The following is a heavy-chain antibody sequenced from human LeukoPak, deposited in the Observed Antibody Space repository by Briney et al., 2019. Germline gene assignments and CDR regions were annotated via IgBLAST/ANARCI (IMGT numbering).Heavy chain of an antibody. CDR3: ARGVRVRGGNWFDP. V-gene: IGHV4-30-2*01. CDR1: GGSISSGGYS. D-gene: IGHD3-10*01. Sequence: PSETLSLTCAVSGGSISSGGYSWSWIRQPPGEGLEWIGYIYHSGSTYYNPSLKSRVTISVDRSKNQFSLKLSSVTAADTAVYYCARGVRVRGGNWFDPWGQGTLVTVSS. J-gene: IGHJ5*02. CDR2: IYHSGST.